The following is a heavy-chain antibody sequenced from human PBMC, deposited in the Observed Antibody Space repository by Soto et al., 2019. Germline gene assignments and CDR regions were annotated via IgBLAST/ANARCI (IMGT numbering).Heavy chain of an antibody. Sequence: QVQLVESGGGVVQPGRSLRLSCAASGFTFSSYAMHWVRQAPGKGLEWVAVISYDGSNKYYADSVKGRFTISRDNSKNTLYLQMNSLRAEDTAVYYCARVKAAAGSNDAFDIRGQGTMVTVSS. D-gene: IGHD6-13*01. J-gene: IGHJ3*02. CDR2: ISYDGSNK. CDR1: GFTFSSYA. V-gene: IGHV3-30-3*01. CDR3: ARVKAAAGSNDAFDI.